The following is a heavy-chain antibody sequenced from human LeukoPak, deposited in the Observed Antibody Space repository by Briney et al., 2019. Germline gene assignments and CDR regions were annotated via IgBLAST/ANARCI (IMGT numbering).Heavy chain of an antibody. CDR2: INHSGST. J-gene: IGHJ3*02. Sequence: SETLSLTCAVYGGSFSGYYWSRIRQPPGKGLEWIGEINHSGSTNYNPSLKSRVTISVDTSKNQFSLKLSSVTAADTAVYYCARMPYVWGSYRPRNAFDIWGQGTMVTVSS. V-gene: IGHV4-34*01. CDR3: ARMPYVWGSYRPRNAFDI. CDR1: GGSFSGYY. D-gene: IGHD3-16*02.